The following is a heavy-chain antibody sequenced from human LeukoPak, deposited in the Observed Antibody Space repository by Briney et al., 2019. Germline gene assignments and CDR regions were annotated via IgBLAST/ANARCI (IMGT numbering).Heavy chain of an antibody. V-gene: IGHV3-11*01. CDR3: AKVRYFDWLPDY. Sequence: GGSLRLSCAASGSTFSDYYMSWIRQAPGKGLEWVSYISSSGSTIYYADSVKGRFTISRDNAKNSLYLQMNSLRAEDTALYYCAKVRYFDWLPDYWGQGTLVTVSS. J-gene: IGHJ4*02. CDR2: ISSSGSTI. CDR1: GSTFSDYY. D-gene: IGHD3-9*01.